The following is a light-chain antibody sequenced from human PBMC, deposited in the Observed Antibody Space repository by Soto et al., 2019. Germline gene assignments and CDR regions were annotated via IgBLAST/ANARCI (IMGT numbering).Light chain of an antibody. CDR3: ALYMGRGISV. J-gene: IGLJ2*01. CDR1: SGSVSGTYY. CDR2: NPN. V-gene: IGLV8-61*01. Sequence: QTVVTQEPSFSVSLGGTVTLTCGLTSGSVSGTYYPSWYQQTPGQPPRTLIYNPNTRSSGVPDRFSASIVGNKAALTIMGAQADDESEYYCALYMGRGISVFGGGTKLTVL.